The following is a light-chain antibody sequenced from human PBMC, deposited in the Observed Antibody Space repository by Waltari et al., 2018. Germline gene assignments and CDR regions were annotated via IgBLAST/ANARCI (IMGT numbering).Light chain of an antibody. J-gene: IGLJ3*02. V-gene: IGLV1-44*01. Sequence: QSVLTQPPSVSGTPGQRVTLSCSGSNSNVGGNSVNWYQQLPGTAPKLLIYNDNQGPSGVPDRFSASKSGTSASLAITGLQSEDEADYYCAVWDDSLGGVFGGGTKLTVL. CDR2: NDN. CDR1: NSNVGGNS. CDR3: AVWDDSLGGV.